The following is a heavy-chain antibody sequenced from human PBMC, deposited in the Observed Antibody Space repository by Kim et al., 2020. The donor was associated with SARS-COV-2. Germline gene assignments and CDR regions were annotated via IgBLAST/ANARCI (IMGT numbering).Heavy chain of an antibody. Sequence: ASVKVSCKASGYTFTGYYMHWVRQAPGQGLEWMGWINPNSGGTNYAQKFQGRVTMTRDTSISTAYMELSRLRSDDTAVYYCARGDIVVVVAATPIRGWFDPWGQGTLVTVSS. D-gene: IGHD2-15*01. J-gene: IGHJ5*02. CDR1: GYTFTGYY. CDR3: ARGDIVVVVAATPIRGWFDP. V-gene: IGHV1-2*02. CDR2: INPNSGGT.